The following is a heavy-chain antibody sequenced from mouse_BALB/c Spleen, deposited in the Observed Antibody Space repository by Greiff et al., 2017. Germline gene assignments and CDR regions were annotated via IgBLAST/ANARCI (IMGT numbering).Heavy chain of an antibody. CDR1: GYSITSDYA. CDR3: ARSLYGNYAMDY. D-gene: IGHD2-1*01. Sequence: VQLQQSGPGLVKPSQSLSLTCTVTGYSITSDYAWNWIRQFPGNKLEWMGYISYSGSTSYNPSLKSRISITRDTSKNQFFLQLNSVTTEDTATYYCARSLYGNYAMDYWGQGTSVTVSS. CDR2: ISYSGST. J-gene: IGHJ4*01. V-gene: IGHV3-2*02.